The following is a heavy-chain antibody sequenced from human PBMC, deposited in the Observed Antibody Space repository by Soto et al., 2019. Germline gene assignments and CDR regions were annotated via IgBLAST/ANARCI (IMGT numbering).Heavy chain of an antibody. CDR1: GFPFSSYV. Sequence: GGSLRLSCAASGFPFSSYVMSWVRQAQGKGLELDSGISGGGSNTFYANSVQGRFTISRDNTKNTLLLQVNSLGAEDTAGYFFAKDSNKYSMSLLVLYFVFGGQGIGLTVS. CDR2: ISGGGSNT. J-gene: IGHJ4*02. CDR3: AKDSNKYSMSLLVLYFVF. V-gene: IGHV3-23*01. D-gene: IGHD1-26*01.